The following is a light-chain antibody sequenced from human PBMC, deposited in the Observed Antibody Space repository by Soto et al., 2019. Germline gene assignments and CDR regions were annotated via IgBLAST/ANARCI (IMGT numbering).Light chain of an antibody. CDR2: DVS. V-gene: IGLV2-23*02. Sequence: QSVLIQPASVSGSPGQSITISCTGTSSDVGGYDLVAWYQHHPDKAPKFMIYDVSERPSGVSNRFSGSKSGNTASLTISGLQAEDEADYYCCSYAGTSLLIFGGGTKVTVL. J-gene: IGLJ2*01. CDR3: CSYAGTSLLI. CDR1: SSDVGGYDL.